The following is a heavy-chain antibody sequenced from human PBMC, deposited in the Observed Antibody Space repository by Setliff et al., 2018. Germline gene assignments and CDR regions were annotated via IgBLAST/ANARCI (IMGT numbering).Heavy chain of an antibody. CDR1: GDSIDTDIW. D-gene: IGHD3-3*02. CDR2: IYLGGSP. Sequence: SETLSLTCTVSGDSIDTDIWWSWVRQSPGKGLEWIGEIYLGGSPTYNPSLKSRVTISIYKSKNQLSLDLTSVTAADTAVYYCARGPHLRQIDYWGQGTLVTVSS. CDR3: ARGPHLRQIDY. J-gene: IGHJ4*02. V-gene: IGHV4-4*02.